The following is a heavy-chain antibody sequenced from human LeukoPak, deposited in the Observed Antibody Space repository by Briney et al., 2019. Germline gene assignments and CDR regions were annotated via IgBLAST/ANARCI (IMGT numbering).Heavy chain of an antibody. CDR1: GYTFTGYY. V-gene: IGHV1-2*06. CDR3: ARVSGDFWSGYQFYDFDY. Sequence: GASVKVSCKASGYTFTGYYMHWVRQAPGQGLEWMGRINPNSGGTNYAQKFQGRVTMTRDTSISTAYMELSRLRSDDTAVYYCARVSGDFWSGYQFYDFDYWGQGTLVTVSS. CDR2: INPNSGGT. D-gene: IGHD3-3*01. J-gene: IGHJ4*02.